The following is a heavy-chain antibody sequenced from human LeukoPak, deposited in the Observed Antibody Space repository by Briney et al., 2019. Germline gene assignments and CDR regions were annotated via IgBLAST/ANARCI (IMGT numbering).Heavy chain of an antibody. CDR2: ISGSGENT. D-gene: IGHD2-21*02. J-gene: IGHJ4*02. CDR3: ARHDCGNSDCDGGY. V-gene: IGHV3-23*01. Sequence: LTGGSLRLSCAASGFTFSSYAMSWVRQAPGKGLEWVSAISGSGENTNYADSVKGRFTISRDNAKNSLYLQMNSLRDEDTAMYYCARHDCGNSDCDGGYWGRGTLVTVSS. CDR1: GFTFSSYA.